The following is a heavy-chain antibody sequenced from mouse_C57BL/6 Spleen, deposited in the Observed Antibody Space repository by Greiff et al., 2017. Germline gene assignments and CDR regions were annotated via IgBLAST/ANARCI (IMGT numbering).Heavy chain of an antibody. Sequence: EVQLVESGGGLVQPKGSLKLSCAASGFTFNTYAMHWVRQAPGKGLEWVARIRSKSSNYATYYADSVKDRFTISRDDSQSMLYLQMNNLKTEDTAMYYCVRGLTTVGSYAMDYWGQGTSVTVSS. J-gene: IGHJ4*01. CDR1: GFTFNTYA. CDR3: VRGLTTVGSYAMDY. CDR2: IRSKSSNYAT. D-gene: IGHD1-1*01. V-gene: IGHV10-3*01.